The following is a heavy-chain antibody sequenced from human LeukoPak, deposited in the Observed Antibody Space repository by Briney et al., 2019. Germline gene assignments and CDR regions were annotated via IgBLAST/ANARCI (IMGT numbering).Heavy chain of an antibody. V-gene: IGHV1-2*02. CDR2: INPNNADT. Sequence: ASVKVSCKASGYSFTDFGISWVRQAPGEGLEWMGWINPNNADTNYAQKFKGRVTMTRDTSINTAYMEVNRLTSDDTAVYYCAREGGDTYGEADYWGLGTLVTVSS. CDR1: GYSFTDFG. CDR3: AREGGDTYGEADY. J-gene: IGHJ4*02. D-gene: IGHD5-18*01.